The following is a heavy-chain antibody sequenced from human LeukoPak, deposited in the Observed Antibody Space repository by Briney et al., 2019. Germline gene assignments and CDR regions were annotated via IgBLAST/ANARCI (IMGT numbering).Heavy chain of an antibody. CDR3: ARIEVGATTHFDY. J-gene: IGHJ4*02. Sequence: GESLKISCKGSGYSFTNYWIAWVRQMPGKCLEWMGIIYPGDSDTRYSPSFQGQVTISADKSISTAYLQWSSLKASGTAMYYCARIEVGATTHFDYWGQGTLVTVSS. CDR2: IYPGDSDT. V-gene: IGHV5-51*01. CDR1: GYSFTNYW. D-gene: IGHD1-26*01.